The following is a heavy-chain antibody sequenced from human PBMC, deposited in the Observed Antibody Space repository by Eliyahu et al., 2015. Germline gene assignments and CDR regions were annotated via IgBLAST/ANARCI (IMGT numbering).Heavy chain of an antibody. CDR1: GGSINNYY. Sequence: QVQLQESGPGLVKPSETLSLTCTVSGGSINNYYWSWIRQPPGKGLEWIGYVYYSGSTDYNPSLKSRVTISVDTSKNKFSLRLSSVTAADTAVYFCARGQWLPHDAFDVWGQGTMVTVSS. D-gene: IGHD6-19*01. CDR3: ARGQWLPHDAFDV. V-gene: IGHV4-59*01. CDR2: VYYSGST. J-gene: IGHJ3*01.